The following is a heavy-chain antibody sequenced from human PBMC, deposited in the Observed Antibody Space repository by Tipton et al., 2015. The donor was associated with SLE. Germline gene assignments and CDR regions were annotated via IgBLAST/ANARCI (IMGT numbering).Heavy chain of an antibody. V-gene: IGHV1-18*01. CDR2: ISAYNGNT. Sequence: QSGAEVKKPGASVKVSCKASGYTFPIYGISWVRQAPGQGLEWMGWISAYNGNTNYAQKLQGRVTMTTDTSTSTAYMELRSLRSDDTAVYYCARDHGANGVKPANWFDPWGQGTLVTVSS. J-gene: IGHJ5*02. CDR3: ARDHGANGVKPANWFDP. D-gene: IGHD2-8*01. CDR1: GYTFPIYG.